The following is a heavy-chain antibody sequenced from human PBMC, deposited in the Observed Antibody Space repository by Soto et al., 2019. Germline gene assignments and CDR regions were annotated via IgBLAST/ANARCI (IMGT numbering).Heavy chain of an antibody. CDR3: ARVKEADIVVVPAAPWNWFDP. CDR1: GGSISSGGYY. V-gene: IGHV4-31*03. D-gene: IGHD2-2*01. Sequence: PSETLSLTCTVSGGSISSGGYYWSWIRQHPGKGLEWFGYIYYSGSTYYNPSLKSRVTISVDTSKNQFSLKLSSVTAADTAVYYCARVKEADIVVVPAAPWNWFDPWGQGTLVTVSS. J-gene: IGHJ5*02. CDR2: IYYSGST.